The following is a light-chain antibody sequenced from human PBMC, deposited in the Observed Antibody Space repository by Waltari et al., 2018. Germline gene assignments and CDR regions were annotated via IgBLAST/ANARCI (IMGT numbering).Light chain of an antibody. V-gene: IGLV2-14*03. CDR1: SSDVGTYNY. Sequence: QSALTQPASVSGSPGQSITISCTGTSSDVGTYNYVSWYQQHPGKAPKLLIYDVSYRPSGVSYRFSGSTSGNTASLTISGLQAEDEADYYCSSYITTNTLELFGGGTSLTVL. CDR3: SSYITTNTLEL. CDR2: DVS. J-gene: IGLJ3*02.